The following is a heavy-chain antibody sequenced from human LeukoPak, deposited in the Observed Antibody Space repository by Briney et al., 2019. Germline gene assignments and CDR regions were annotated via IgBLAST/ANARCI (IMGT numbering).Heavy chain of an antibody. J-gene: IGHJ4*02. CDR3: SREWGNGNDLRPDS. Sequence: GGSLRLSCTSSGFTFREFAVSWFRQARGKGLEWKGFIRSSIYGGTPKAAASVKGRFIFSRDDSKGVAYLRMNSLKTDDTAVYYCSREWGNGNDLRPDSWGQGTLVTVSS. V-gene: IGHV3-49*03. D-gene: IGHD1-1*01. CDR1: GFTFREFA. CDR2: IRSSIYGGTP.